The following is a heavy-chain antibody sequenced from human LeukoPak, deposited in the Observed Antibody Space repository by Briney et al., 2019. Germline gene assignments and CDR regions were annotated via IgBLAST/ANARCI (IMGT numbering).Heavy chain of an antibody. Sequence: GGSLRLSCAASGFTFSFYWMHWVRQAPGKGLVWVSRINTDVSSTSYADSVKGRFTISRDNAKNTLYLQMNSLRAEDTAVYYCARSPLKHPLGDAFDIWGQGTMVTVSS. CDR3: ARSPLKHPLGDAFDI. CDR2: INTDVSST. V-gene: IGHV3-74*01. CDR1: GFTFSFYW. J-gene: IGHJ3*02.